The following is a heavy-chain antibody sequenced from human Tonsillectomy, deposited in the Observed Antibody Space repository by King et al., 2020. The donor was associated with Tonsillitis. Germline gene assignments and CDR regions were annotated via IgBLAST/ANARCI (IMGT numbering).Heavy chain of an antibody. CDR3: ARPRGYCSGGSCFPPDY. D-gene: IGHD2-15*01. V-gene: IGHV3-7*03. CDR2: ISRDGSEK. CDR1: GFIFTNYW. Sequence: VQLVESGGDLVQPGGSLRLSCAASGFIFTNYWMSWVRQAPGQGLEWVADISRDGSEKYYGDSVRGRFTISRDNAKNSVYLQMNSLRSEDTAVYYCARPRGYCSGGSCFPPDYWGQGILVTVSS. J-gene: IGHJ4*02.